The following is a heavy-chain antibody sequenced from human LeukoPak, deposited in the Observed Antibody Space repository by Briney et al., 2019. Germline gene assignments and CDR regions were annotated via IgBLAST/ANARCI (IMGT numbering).Heavy chain of an antibody. Sequence: PGGSLRLSCAASGFTFSSYAMSWVRQAPGKGLEWVSTISGSGGSTYYADSVKGRFTISRDNAKNTLYLQMNSLRAEDTAVYYCARGAEKDYGDYLYYYYYYGMDVWGQGTRSPSP. CDR3: ARGAEKDYGDYLYYYYYYGMDV. D-gene: IGHD4-17*01. J-gene: IGHJ6*02. V-gene: IGHV3-23*01. CDR2: ISGSGGST. CDR1: GFTFSSYA.